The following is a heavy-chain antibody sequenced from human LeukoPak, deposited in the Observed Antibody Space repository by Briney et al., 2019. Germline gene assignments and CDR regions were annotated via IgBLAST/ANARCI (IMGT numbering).Heavy chain of an antibody. D-gene: IGHD3-22*01. CDR3: AKSSSRYDSSGYIDY. Sequence: PGGSLRLSCAASGFTFSSYAMSWVRQAPGKGLEWVSAISGSGGSTYYADSVKGRFTISRDNSKNTLYLQMNSLRAEDTAVYYCAKSSSRYDSSGYIDYWGQGTLVTVSS. CDR2: ISGSGGST. CDR1: GFTFSSYA. J-gene: IGHJ4*02. V-gene: IGHV3-23*01.